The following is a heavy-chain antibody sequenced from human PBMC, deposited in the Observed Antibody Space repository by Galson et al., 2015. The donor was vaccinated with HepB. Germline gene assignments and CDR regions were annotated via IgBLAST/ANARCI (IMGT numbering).Heavy chain of an antibody. Sequence: SLRLSCAASRFTFGDYAMNWLRQPPGKGLEWIGFIRSKANGGTTEYAASVKGRFTISRDDSKSIAYLQMNRLKTEDTAVYYCTRDSSGYYPHAFDLWGQGTMVAVSS. D-gene: IGHD3-22*01. CDR2: IRSKANGGTT. CDR1: RFTFGDYA. V-gene: IGHV3-49*03. CDR3: TRDSSGYYPHAFDL. J-gene: IGHJ3*01.